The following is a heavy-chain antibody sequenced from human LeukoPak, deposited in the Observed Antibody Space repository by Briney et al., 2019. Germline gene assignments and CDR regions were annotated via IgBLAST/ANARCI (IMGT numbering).Heavy chain of an antibody. J-gene: IGHJ4*02. D-gene: IGHD2-15*01. CDR2: MYSSRIT. Sequence: SETLSLTCTVSGGSISTYYWTWIRQPAGKGLEWIGRMYSSRITDYYPSLKSRVTMSVDMSKNQFSLKLSSVTAADTAVVYWWRVACSGGSCYHFDYWGQGTLVTVSS. CDR3: WRVACSGGSCYHFDY. CDR1: GGSISTYY. V-gene: IGHV4-4*07.